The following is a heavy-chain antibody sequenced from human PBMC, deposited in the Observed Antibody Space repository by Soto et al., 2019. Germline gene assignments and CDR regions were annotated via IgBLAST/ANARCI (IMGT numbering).Heavy chain of an antibody. J-gene: IGHJ5*02. CDR1: GYTFTSYD. Sequence: TSAKLSCKASGYTFTSYDINWVRQANGQGLEWMGWMNPNSGNTGYAQKFQGRVTMSVDTSKNQFSLKLSSVTAADTAVYYCARHHYDFWSAYPTVGWFDPWGQGTLVTVSS. D-gene: IGHD3-3*01. CDR2: MNPNSGNT. V-gene: IGHV1-8*01. CDR3: ARHHYDFWSAYPTVGWFDP.